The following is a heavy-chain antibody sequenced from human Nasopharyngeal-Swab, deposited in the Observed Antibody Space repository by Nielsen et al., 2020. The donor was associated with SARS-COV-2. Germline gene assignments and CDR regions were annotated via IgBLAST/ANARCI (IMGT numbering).Heavy chain of an antibody. D-gene: IGHD1-20*01. CDR2: IRSKANSYAT. Sequence: GGSLRLSCAASGFTFSGSAMHWVRQASGKGLEWVGRIRSKANSYATAYAASVKGRFTISRDDSKNTAYLQMNSLRAEDTAVYYCAKDEGVRYNWNERDYYYGMDVWGQGTTVTVSS. J-gene: IGHJ6*02. CDR3: AKDEGVRYNWNERDYYYGMDV. CDR1: GFTFSGSA. V-gene: IGHV3-73*01.